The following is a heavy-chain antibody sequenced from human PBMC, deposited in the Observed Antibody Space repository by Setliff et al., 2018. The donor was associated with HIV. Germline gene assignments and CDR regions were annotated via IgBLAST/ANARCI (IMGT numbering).Heavy chain of an antibody. CDR1: GYTFSNYA. CDR2: INTNSGNP. J-gene: IGHJ6*03. V-gene: IGHV7-4-1*02. D-gene: IGHD3-3*01. Sequence: ASVKVSCKASGYTFSNYAVNWVRQAPGQGLEWMGYINTNSGNPTYAQGFTGRFVFSLDTSVSTAYLQISSLKAEDTAVYYCARAQALLRVYYMDVWGKGTTVTVSS. CDR3: ARAQALLRVYYMDV.